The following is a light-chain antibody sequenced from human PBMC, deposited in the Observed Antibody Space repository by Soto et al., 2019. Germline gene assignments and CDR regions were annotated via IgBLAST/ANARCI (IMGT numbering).Light chain of an antibody. Sequence: DIQMTQSPSSLSASVGDRVTITCRASQSINSWLAWYQQKPGKAPKLLIYKASSLESGVPSRFSGSGSGTEFTLTISSLQPDDFATYYCQQYSIYSSFGGGTKVEIK. CDR2: KAS. CDR1: QSINSW. J-gene: IGKJ4*01. V-gene: IGKV1-5*03. CDR3: QQYSIYSS.